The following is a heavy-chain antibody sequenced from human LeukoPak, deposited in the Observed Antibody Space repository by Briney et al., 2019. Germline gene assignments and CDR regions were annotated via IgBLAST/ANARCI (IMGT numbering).Heavy chain of an antibody. J-gene: IGHJ6*02. Sequence: PGGSLRLSCAASGFTFDGYGMSWVRQAPGKGLEWVSAIDWNGGNAGYADSVKGRFTISRDNAKNSLYLHLNSLRAEDTALYHCARVRGGHSYGMDVWGQGTTVTVSS. CDR3: ARVRGGHSYGMDV. CDR2: IDWNGGNA. V-gene: IGHV3-20*01. CDR1: GFTFDGYG. D-gene: IGHD3-10*01.